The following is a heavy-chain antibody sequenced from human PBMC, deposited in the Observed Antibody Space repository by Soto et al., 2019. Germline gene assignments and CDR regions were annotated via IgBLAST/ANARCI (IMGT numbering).Heavy chain of an antibody. Sequence: QVQLVESGGGVVQPGRSLRLSCAASGFTFSSYAMHWVRQAPGKGLEWVAVISYDGNNKYYADSVKGRFTMSSDNSKNPLKLQMNTLRAEDTAVYYCVRDKYGVASAYGMDVWGQGTTVTVSS. J-gene: IGHJ6*02. D-gene: IGHD5-12*01. V-gene: IGHV3-30-3*01. CDR2: ISYDGNNK. CDR1: GFTFSSYA. CDR3: VRDKYGVASAYGMDV.